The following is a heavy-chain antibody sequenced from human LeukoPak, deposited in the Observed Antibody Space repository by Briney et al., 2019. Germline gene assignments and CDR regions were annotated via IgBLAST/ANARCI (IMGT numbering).Heavy chain of an antibody. Sequence: PGGSLRLSCAASGFTFSNYAMRWVRQARGKGLEWVSTVSGAGITTYYADSAKDRFTISRDNSKYTMFLQRNRLKADDTAVYYCPRQSYASGWNPFDYWGEGILVTVSS. J-gene: IGHJ4*02. V-gene: IGHV3-23*01. D-gene: IGHD6-19*01. CDR2: VSGAGITT. CDR1: GFTFSNYA. CDR3: PRQSYASGWNPFDY.